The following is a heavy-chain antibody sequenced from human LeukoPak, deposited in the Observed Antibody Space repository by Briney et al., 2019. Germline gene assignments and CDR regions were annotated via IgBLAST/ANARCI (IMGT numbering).Heavy chain of an antibody. CDR2: IYYSGTT. CDR1: GGSISSSSYS. Sequence: SETLSLTCTVSGGSISSSSYSWGWIRQPPGKGLEWIGSIYYSGTTYYNPSLKSRVTISVDTSKNQFSLKLSSVTAADTAVYYCARSLNYIDPFDPWGQGTLVTVSS. CDR3: ARSLNYIDPFDP. J-gene: IGHJ5*02. V-gene: IGHV4-39*01. D-gene: IGHD1-7*01.